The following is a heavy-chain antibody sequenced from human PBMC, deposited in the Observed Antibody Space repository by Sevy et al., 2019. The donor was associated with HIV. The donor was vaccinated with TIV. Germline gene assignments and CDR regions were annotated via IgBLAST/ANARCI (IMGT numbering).Heavy chain of an antibody. J-gene: IGHJ4*02. CDR3: VRDMELVDEGTQEFYY. Sequence: ASVKVSCKASGYTFTGYYMHWVRQAPGQGLEWMGWINPNSGGTNYAQKFQGRVTTTRDTSISTAYMELSRLRSDDTALYYCVRDMELVDEGTQEFYYWGQGTLVTVSS. CDR2: INPNSGGT. V-gene: IGHV1-2*02. D-gene: IGHD1-7*01. CDR1: GYTFTGYY.